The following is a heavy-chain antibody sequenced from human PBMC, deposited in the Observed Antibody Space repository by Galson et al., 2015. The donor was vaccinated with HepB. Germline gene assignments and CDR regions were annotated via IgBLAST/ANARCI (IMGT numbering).Heavy chain of an antibody. CDR1: GFTFSSYA. Sequence: SLRLSCAASGFTFSSYAMNWVRQAPGKGLEWVSSISHSADSTYYADSVKGRFTISRDNSKNTLYLQMNSLRAEDTAVYYCAKCFYDFWTPVYFYAMDVWGQGTTVTVSS. J-gene: IGHJ6*02. V-gene: IGHV3-23*01. D-gene: IGHD3-3*01. CDR3: AKCFYDFWTPVYFYAMDV. CDR2: ISHSADST.